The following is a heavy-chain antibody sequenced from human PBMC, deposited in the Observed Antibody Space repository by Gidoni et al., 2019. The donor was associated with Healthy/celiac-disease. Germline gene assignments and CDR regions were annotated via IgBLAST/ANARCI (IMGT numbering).Heavy chain of an antibody. J-gene: IGHJ4*02. CDR2: IKQDGSEK. V-gene: IGHV3-7*03. CDR3: ARGIAAGRDY. Sequence: EVQLVESGGGLVQPGGCLRLSCAASGFTFGSYWMSWVRQAAGKGLEWVANIKQDGSEKYYVDSVKGRFTISRDNAKNSLYLQMNSLRAEDTAVYYCARGIAAGRDYWGQGTLVTVSS. CDR1: GFTFGSYW. D-gene: IGHD6-13*01.